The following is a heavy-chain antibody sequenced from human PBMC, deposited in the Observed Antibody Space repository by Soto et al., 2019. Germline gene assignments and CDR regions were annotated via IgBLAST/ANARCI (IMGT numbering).Heavy chain of an antibody. CDR2: INPDNGNT. V-gene: IGHV1-3*01. D-gene: IGHD2-15*01. Sequence: QVQLVQSGAEVKKPGASVKISCKASGYTFTRYTMNWVRQAPGQRLEWMGWINPDNGNTKSSQKFHDRVIMTRDTSASTAYMDLSSLRSEDTAVYYCARGIATGQLDPWGQGTLVTVSS. J-gene: IGHJ5*02. CDR3: ARGIATGQLDP. CDR1: GYTFTRYT.